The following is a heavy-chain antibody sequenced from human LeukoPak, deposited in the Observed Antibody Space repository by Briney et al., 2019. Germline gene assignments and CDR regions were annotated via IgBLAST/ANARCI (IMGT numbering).Heavy chain of an antibody. Sequence: GGSLRLSCAVAGFTFEDYGMSWVRQLPGKGLEWVSGISWNGGGGYYADSVKGRFTISRDNAKKSLYLQMNSLRAEDTAVYYCAKRSFYSFDYWGQGTLVTVSS. CDR1: GFTFEDYG. D-gene: IGHD3-16*02. V-gene: IGHV3-20*04. CDR2: ISWNGGGG. J-gene: IGHJ4*02. CDR3: AKRSFYSFDY.